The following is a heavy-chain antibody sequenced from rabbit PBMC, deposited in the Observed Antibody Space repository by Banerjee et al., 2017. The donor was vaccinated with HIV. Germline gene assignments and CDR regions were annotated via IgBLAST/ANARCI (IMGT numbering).Heavy chain of an antibody. V-gene: IGHV1S40*01. CDR2: IYTGDATT. Sequence: QSLEESGGDLVKPGASLTLTCTASGLDFSYSYWICWVRQAPGKGLEWIGCIYTGDATTYYASWAKGRFTISKTSSTTVTLQMTSLTAADTATYFCARSFDTFGSAAHPYTTRLNLWGQGTLVTVS. J-gene: IGHJ4*01. CDR1: GLDFSYSYW. D-gene: IGHD6-1*01. CDR3: ARSFDTFGSAAHPYTTRLNL.